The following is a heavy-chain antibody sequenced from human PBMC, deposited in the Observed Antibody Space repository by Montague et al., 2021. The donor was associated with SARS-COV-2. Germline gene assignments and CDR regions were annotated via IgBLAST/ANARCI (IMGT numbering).Heavy chain of an antibody. CDR1: GFLFSNYA. Sequence: SLRLSCAASGFLFSNYAMHWVRQAPGKGLEWVAAISHDGSKTYYADSVKGRFTISRDNSKNALFLQLNSLRGEDTAIYYCARDEPVGASYDNGWYDHPYYYGMAVWGQGTTVSVSS. V-gene: IGHV3-30*04. J-gene: IGHJ6*02. D-gene: IGHD6-19*01. CDR2: ISHDGSKT. CDR3: ARDEPVGASYDNGWYDHPYYYGMAV.